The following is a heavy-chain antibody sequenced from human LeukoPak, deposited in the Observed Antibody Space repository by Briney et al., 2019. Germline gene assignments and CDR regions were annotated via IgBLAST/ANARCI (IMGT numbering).Heavy chain of an antibody. CDR3: AKDSSGFLYYFDY. D-gene: IGHD6-19*01. CDR2: ISSNGGST. J-gene: IGHJ4*02. CDR1: RFTFSSYA. Sequence: PGGPLRLSCSASRFTFSSYAMHWVRQAPGKGLEYVSAISSNGGSTYYADSVKGRFTISRDNSKNTLYLQMSSLRAEDTAVYYCAKDSSGFLYYFDYWGQGTLVTVSS. V-gene: IGHV3-64D*06.